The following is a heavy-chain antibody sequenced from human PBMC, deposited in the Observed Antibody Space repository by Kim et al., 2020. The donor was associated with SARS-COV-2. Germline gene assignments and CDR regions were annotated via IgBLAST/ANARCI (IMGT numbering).Heavy chain of an antibody. J-gene: IGHJ6*02. Sequence: SVKVSCKASGGTFSSYAISWVRQAPGQGLEWMGGIIPIFGTANYAQKFQGRVTITADESTSTAYMELSSLRSEDTAVYYCATTQSPSGVPSNIAAAGDYYGMDVWGQGTTVTVSS. V-gene: IGHV1-69*13. CDR1: GGTFSSYA. CDR2: IIPIFGTA. D-gene: IGHD6-13*01. CDR3: ATTQSPSGVPSNIAAAGDYYGMDV.